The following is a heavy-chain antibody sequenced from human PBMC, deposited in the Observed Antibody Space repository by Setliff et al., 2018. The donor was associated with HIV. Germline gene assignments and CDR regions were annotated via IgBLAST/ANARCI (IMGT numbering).Heavy chain of an antibody. CDR1: GGSINSGGYS. Sequence: SETLSLTCTVSGGSINSGGYSWSWTRQPPGKGLEWIGYIYHSGSAIYNPSLSSRVIISVDRSKNQLSLKMNSVTAADTAVYYCARLSGDYYYFDYWGQGTLVTVSS. V-gene: IGHV4-30-2*01. CDR2: IYHSGSA. CDR3: ARLSGDYYYFDY. J-gene: IGHJ4*02. D-gene: IGHD2-21*02.